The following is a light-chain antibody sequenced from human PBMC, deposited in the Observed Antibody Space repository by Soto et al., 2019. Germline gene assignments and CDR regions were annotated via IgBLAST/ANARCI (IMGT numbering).Light chain of an antibody. CDR3: QQHDSFPYI. CDR2: DAS. CDR1: HDITNY. J-gene: IGKJ2*01. Sequence: IQMTQSPLFLSASVGDRVTITCQASHDITNYLNWYQQKPGKAPKLLIYDASMLETGVPSRFSGGGSGTHFTLTISSLQLEDVATYYCQQHDSFPYIFGPGTKLEIK. V-gene: IGKV1-33*01.